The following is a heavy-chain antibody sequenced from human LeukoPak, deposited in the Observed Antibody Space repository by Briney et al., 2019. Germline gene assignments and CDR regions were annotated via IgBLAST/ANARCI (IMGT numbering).Heavy chain of an antibody. V-gene: IGHV3-15*01. J-gene: IGHJ5*02. CDR1: GFSFTNAW. CDR3: TTGPAYGASP. D-gene: IGHD4/OR15-4a*01. Sequence: GGSLRLSCAASGFSFTNAWMNWVRQAPGKGLEWVGRIKSKADGGTTDYAAPVKGRVTISRDDSKNTLYLYMTSLKTEDTGVYYCTTGPAYGASPWGQGTLVTVSS. CDR2: IKSKADGGTT.